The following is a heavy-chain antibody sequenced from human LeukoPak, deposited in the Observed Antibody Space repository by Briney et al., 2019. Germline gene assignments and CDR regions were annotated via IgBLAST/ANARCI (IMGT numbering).Heavy chain of an antibody. CDR3: TTNHYYYYYGMDV. V-gene: IGHV3-15*01. J-gene: IGHJ6*02. Sequence: GGSLRLSCAASGFTFSNAWMSWVRQAPGKGLEWVGRIKSKTDDGTTDYAAPVKGRFTISRDDSKNTLYLRMNSLKTEDTAVYYCTTNHYYYYYGMDVWGQGTTVTVSS. CDR1: GFTFSNAW. CDR2: IKSKTDDGTT.